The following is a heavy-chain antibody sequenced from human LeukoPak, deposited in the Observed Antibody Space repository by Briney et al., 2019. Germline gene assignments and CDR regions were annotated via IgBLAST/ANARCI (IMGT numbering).Heavy chain of an antibody. CDR2: IYPGDSDT. Sequence: GESLKISCKGSGYSFTSYWIGWVRQMPGKGLEWMGIIYPGDSDTRYSPSFQGQVTISADKSISTAYLQWSSLKASDTAMYYCARRVYDHDILTGDPLDYWGQGTLVTVSS. CDR1: GYSFTSYW. CDR3: ARRVYDHDILTGDPLDY. V-gene: IGHV5-51*01. D-gene: IGHD3-9*01. J-gene: IGHJ4*02.